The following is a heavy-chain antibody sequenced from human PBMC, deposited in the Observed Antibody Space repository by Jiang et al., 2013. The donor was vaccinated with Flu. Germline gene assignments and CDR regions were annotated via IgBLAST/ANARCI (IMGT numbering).Heavy chain of an antibody. Sequence: LEWMGLIYPGVSDPTYSPSFQGQVTISADKSTSTTYLQWSSLKASDTAIYYCARHLIRASGWDQYYLDYWGQGTLVTVSS. D-gene: IGHD6-19*01. V-gene: IGHV5-51*01. CDR2: IYPGVSDP. CDR3: ARHLIRASGWDQYYLDY. J-gene: IGHJ4*02.